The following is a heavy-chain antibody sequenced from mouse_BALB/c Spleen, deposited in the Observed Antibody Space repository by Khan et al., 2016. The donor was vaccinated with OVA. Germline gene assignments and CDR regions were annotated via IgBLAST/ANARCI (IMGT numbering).Heavy chain of an antibody. CDR3: ARTARIKY. D-gene: IGHD1-2*01. Sequence: SGPGLVKPSQSLSLTCTVTGYSITSGYGWNWIRQFPGNKLEWMGYISYSGSTHYNPSLKSRISITRDTSKNQFFLQLNSVTTEDTATYYCARTARIKYWGQGTTLTVSS. J-gene: IGHJ2*01. CDR2: ISYSGST. CDR1: GYSITSGYG. V-gene: IGHV3-2*02.